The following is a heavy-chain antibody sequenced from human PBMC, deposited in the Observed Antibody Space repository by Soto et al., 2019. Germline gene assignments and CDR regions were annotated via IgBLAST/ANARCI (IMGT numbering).Heavy chain of an antibody. J-gene: IGHJ4*02. V-gene: IGHV1-69*13. D-gene: IGHD3-22*01. Sequence: SVKVSCKASGGTFSSYAISWVRQAPGQGLEWMGGIIPIFGTANYAQKFQGRVTITADESTSTAYMELSSLRSEDTAVYYCARVRTPNYYDSSGFFDYWGQGTLVTVSS. CDR1: GGTFSSYA. CDR3: ARVRTPNYYDSSGFFDY. CDR2: IIPIFGTA.